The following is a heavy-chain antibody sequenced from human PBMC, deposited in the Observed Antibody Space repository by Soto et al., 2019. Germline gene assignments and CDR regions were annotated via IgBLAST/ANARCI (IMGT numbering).Heavy chain of an antibody. CDR1: GGTISSSIYY. CDR3: ARLSKMRDFDY. J-gene: IGHJ4*02. Sequence: SETLSLTCTVSGGTISSSIYYWGWLRQPPGKGLEWIGSIYYSGSTYYNPSPKSRVTISVDTSKNQFSLKLSSVTAADTAVYYCARLSKMRDFDYWGQGTLGTVSS. CDR2: IYYSGST. V-gene: IGHV4-39*01.